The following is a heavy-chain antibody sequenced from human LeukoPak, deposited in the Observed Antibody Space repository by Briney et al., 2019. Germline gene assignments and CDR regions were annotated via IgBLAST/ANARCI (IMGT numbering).Heavy chain of an antibody. D-gene: IGHD3-10*01. V-gene: IGHV4-61*01. Sequence: SETLSLTCTVSGGSISSGSYYWSWIRQPPGKGLEWIGYIYYSGSTNYNPSLKSRVTISVDTSKNQFSLKLSSVTAADTAVYYCARVFDSGSQAYFYYMDVWGKGTTVTIFS. J-gene: IGHJ6*03. CDR2: IYYSGST. CDR1: GGSISSGSYY. CDR3: ARVFDSGSQAYFYYMDV.